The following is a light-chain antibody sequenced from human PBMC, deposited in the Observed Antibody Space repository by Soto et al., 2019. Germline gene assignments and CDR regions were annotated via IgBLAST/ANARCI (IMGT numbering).Light chain of an antibody. J-gene: IGKJ1*01. CDR1: QTISSW. CDR3: LQDYNYPWT. V-gene: IGKV1-5*03. CDR2: KAS. Sequence: DIQMTQSPSTLSGSVGDRVTITFRASQTISSWLAWYQQKPGKAPKLLIYKASTLKSGVPSRFSGSGSGTEFTLTISSLQPEDFATYYCLQDYNYPWTFGQGTKVDIK.